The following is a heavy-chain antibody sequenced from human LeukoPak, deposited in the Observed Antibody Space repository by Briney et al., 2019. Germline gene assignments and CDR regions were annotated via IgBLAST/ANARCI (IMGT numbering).Heavy chain of an antibody. V-gene: IGHV4-39*06. CDR3: AKYNGYVLIDI. CDR1: SGSISTSNYY. CDR2: IFYSGNT. Sequence: SETLSLTCTVSSGSISTSNYYWGWVRQPPGKALEWIGNIFYSGNTYYSPSRKGRITRSLTTTSKQFHLKLNSVTAADRAVYYCAKYNGYVLIDIWGQGTMVSVSS. J-gene: IGHJ3*02. D-gene: IGHD3-10*01.